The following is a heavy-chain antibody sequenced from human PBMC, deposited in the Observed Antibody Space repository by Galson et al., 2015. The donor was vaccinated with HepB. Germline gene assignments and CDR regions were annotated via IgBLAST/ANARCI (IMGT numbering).Heavy chain of an antibody. V-gene: IGHV3-11*06. D-gene: IGHD3-10*01. CDR1: GFTFSDYY. Sequence: SLRLSCAASGFTFSDYYMRWIRQAPGKGLEWVSYISSSSSYTNYADSVKGRFTISRDNAKNSLYLQMNSLRAEDTAVYYCARGVGGFGEYNDYWGRGTLVTVSS. CDR3: ARGVGGFGEYNDY. CDR2: ISSSSSYT. J-gene: IGHJ4*02.